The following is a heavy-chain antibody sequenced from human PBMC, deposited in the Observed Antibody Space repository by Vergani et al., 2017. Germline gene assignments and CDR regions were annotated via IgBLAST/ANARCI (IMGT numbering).Heavy chain of an antibody. V-gene: IGHV3-30*01. CDR1: GFTFSSYA. D-gene: IGHD2-2*02. CDR2: ISYDGSNK. Sequence: QVQLVESGGGVVQPGRSLRLSCAASGFTFSSYAMHWVRQAPGKGLEWVAVISYDGSNKYYADSVKGRFTISRDNSKNTLYLQMNSLRAEDTAVYYCARGGKYCSRTSCYSLGYFDYWGQGTLVTVSS. CDR3: ARGGKYCSRTSCYSLGYFDY. J-gene: IGHJ4*02.